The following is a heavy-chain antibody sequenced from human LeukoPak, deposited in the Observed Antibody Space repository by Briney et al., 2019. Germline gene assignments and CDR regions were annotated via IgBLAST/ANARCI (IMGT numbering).Heavy chain of an antibody. CDR1: GDSVSSKRAA. CDR3: TREYGYRFDH. CDR2: TYYRSKWYN. V-gene: IGHV6-1*01. Sequence: SQTLSLTCDISGDSVSSKRAAWNWIRQSPARGLEWLGRTYYRSKWYNDYAVSVKSRVTINPDTSKNLVSLQLNSVTPEDTAVYYCTREYGYRFDHWGQGTPVTVSS. J-gene: IGHJ4*02. D-gene: IGHD5-18*01.